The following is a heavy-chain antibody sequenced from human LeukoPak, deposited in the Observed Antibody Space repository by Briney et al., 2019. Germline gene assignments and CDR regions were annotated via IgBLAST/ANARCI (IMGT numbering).Heavy chain of an antibody. V-gene: IGHV3-7*01. Sequence: GGSLRLSCAASGFTFSSYGMHWVRQAPGKGLEWVANIKQDGSEKYYVDSVKGRFTISRDNAKNSLYLQMNSLRAEDTAVYYCARGVRGGSSSYYYYYYMDVWGKGTTVTVSS. D-gene: IGHD6-6*01. CDR1: GFTFSSYG. CDR2: IKQDGSEK. CDR3: ARGVRGGSSSYYYYYYMDV. J-gene: IGHJ6*03.